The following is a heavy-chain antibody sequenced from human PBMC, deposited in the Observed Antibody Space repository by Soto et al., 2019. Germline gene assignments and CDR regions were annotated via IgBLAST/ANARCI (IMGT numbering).Heavy chain of an antibody. Sequence: QVQLQESGPGLVKPSQTLSLTCTVSGGSTSSGAYYWGWIRQHSGKGLEWIGYMHYSGSAYYNPSLKSRVTISEDTSMNQFSLKLSSVTAADTAMYYCARYFFDSSGYSNWFESWGQGTLVTVSS. CDR1: GGSTSSGAYY. CDR2: MHYSGSA. D-gene: IGHD3-22*01. V-gene: IGHV4-31*03. CDR3: ARYFFDSSGYSNWFES. J-gene: IGHJ5*01.